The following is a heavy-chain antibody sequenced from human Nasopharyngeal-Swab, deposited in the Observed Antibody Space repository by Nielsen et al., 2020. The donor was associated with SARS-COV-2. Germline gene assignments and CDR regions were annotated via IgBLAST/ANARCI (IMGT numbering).Heavy chain of an antibody. J-gene: IGHJ3*02. Sequence: WIRQPPGKGLEWVSSISSSSSYIYYADSVKGRFTISRDNSKNTLYLQMNSLRAEDTAVYYCARVQNYCSGGSCSTLDAFDIWGQGTMVTVSS. CDR2: ISSSSSYI. D-gene: IGHD2-15*01. CDR3: ARVQNYCSGGSCSTLDAFDI. V-gene: IGHV3-21*01.